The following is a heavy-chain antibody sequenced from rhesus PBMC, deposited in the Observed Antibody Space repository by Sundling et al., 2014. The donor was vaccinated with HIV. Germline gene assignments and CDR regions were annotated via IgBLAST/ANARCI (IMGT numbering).Heavy chain of an antibody. CDR3: ARIRFGWNFQDYFDY. D-gene: IGHD1-1*01. J-gene: IGHJ4*01. Sequence: QVQLQESGPGLVKPSETLSLTCAVSGGSISDNYYWNWIRQPPGKGLEWIGNIYGSGGTTYYNPSLKSRVTISKDTSKNQFSLKLSSVTRADTAVYYCARIRFGWNFQDYFDYWGQGVLVTVSS. CDR1: GGSISDNYY. CDR2: IYGSGGTT. V-gene: IGHV4S9*01.